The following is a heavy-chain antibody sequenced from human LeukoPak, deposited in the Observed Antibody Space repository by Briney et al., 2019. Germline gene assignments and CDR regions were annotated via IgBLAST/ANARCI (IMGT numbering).Heavy chain of an antibody. CDR2: INHSGST. Sequence: SETLSLTCAVYGGSFSGYYWSWIRQPPGKGLEWIGEINHSGSTNYNPSLKSRVTISVDTSKNQFSLKLSSVTAADTAIYYCARAGGSFLSYFDPWGQGTLVTVSS. CDR1: GGSFSGYY. CDR3: ARAGGSFLSYFDP. V-gene: IGHV4-34*01. J-gene: IGHJ5*02. D-gene: IGHD2-15*01.